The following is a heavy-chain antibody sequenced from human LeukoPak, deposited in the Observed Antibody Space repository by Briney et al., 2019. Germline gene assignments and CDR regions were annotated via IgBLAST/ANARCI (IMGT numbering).Heavy chain of an antibody. CDR3: ARDNVATTGPRYYYYGMDV. V-gene: IGHV4-4*02. CDR1: GGSISSSNW. J-gene: IGHJ6*02. Sequence: PSGTLSLTCAVSGGSISSSNWWSWVRQPPGKGLEWIGEIYHSGSTNYNPSLKSRVTISVDKSKNQFSLKLSSVTAADTAVYYCARDNVATTGPRYYYYGMDVWGQGTTVTVSS. CDR2: IYHSGST. D-gene: IGHD2-8*02.